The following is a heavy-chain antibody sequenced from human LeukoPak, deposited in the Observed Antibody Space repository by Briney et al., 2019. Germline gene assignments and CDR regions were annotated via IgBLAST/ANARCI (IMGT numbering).Heavy chain of an antibody. Sequence: ASVKVSCKASGYTFTSYGISWVRQAPGQGLEWMGWISAYNGNTNYAQKLQGRVTMTTDTSTSTAYMELRSLRSEDTAVYYCATAPYYYDSSTDWGQGTLVTVSS. CDR3: ATAPYYYDSSTD. CDR1: GYTFTSYG. CDR2: ISAYNGNT. V-gene: IGHV1-18*01. D-gene: IGHD3-22*01. J-gene: IGHJ4*02.